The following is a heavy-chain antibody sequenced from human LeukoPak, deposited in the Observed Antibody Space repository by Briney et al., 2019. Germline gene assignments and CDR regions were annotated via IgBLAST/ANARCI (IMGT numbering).Heavy chain of an antibody. V-gene: IGHV3-21*01. Sequence: GRSLRLSCAASGFTFSSYSMNWVRQAPGKGLEWVSSISSSGSYIYYADSVKGRFTISRDNAKNSLYLQMNSLSAEDTAVYYCARENSGSLDYWAQGTLVTVSS. J-gene: IGHJ4*02. CDR3: ARENSGSLDY. D-gene: IGHD1-26*01. CDR2: ISSSGSYI. CDR1: GFTFSSYS.